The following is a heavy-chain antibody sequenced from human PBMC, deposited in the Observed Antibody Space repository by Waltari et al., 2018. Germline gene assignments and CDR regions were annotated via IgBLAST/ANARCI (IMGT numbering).Heavy chain of an antibody. Sequence: QLQLQESGPGLVKPSETLSLTCSVSGVSIISNRHYLVWLRQTPGQALEWIATMSYSGTTYSSPSLKSRVTISRDTSKNQVSLKVGSVTAADTAVYYCATYIGASIGTAAFDVWGQGTKVTVSS. J-gene: IGHJ3*01. CDR3: ATYIGASIGTAAFDV. CDR1: GVSIISNRHY. CDR2: MSYSGTT. D-gene: IGHD5-12*01. V-gene: IGHV4-39*01.